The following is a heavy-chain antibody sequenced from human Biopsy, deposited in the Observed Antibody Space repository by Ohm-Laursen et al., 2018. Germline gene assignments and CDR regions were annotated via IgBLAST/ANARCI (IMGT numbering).Heavy chain of an antibody. Sequence: PSETLSLTWTVSGASITSYYWSWIRQPAGKGLEWIGHTYKGGNTNHNPSLKSRVSMSVDTSKNQLSLTLRSVTAADTAVYYCARVEAGTYDALDIWGQGTLVAVSA. CDR3: ARVEAGTYDALDI. CDR1: GASITSYY. CDR2: TYKGGNT. D-gene: IGHD1-26*01. J-gene: IGHJ3*02. V-gene: IGHV4-4*07.